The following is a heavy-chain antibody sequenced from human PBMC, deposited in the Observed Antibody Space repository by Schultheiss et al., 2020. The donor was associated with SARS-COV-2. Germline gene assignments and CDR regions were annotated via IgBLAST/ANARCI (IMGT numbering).Heavy chain of an antibody. CDR2: IYTSGST. D-gene: IGHD6-13*01. Sequence: SETLSLTCTVSGGSISSGSYYWSWIRQPAGKGLEWIGRIYTSGSTKYNPSLKSRVTMSVDTSKNQFSLKLSSVTAADTVVYYCVRGSSAAAGYYYYGMDVWGQGTTVTVSS. CDR3: VRGSSAAAGYYYYGMDV. V-gene: IGHV4-61*02. J-gene: IGHJ6*02. CDR1: GGSISSGSYY.